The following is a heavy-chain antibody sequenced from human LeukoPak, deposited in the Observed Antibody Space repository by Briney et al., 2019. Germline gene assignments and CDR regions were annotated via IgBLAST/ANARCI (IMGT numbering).Heavy chain of an antibody. J-gene: IGHJ4*02. V-gene: IGHV4-59*01. CDR1: VGSISSYN. Sequence: PSETLSLTCTVSVGSISSYNWSSIRQPPGKGLEWIVYIYYSRSTNYNPSLKSRVTISVDTSKNQFSLKLSSVTAADTAVYYCAAAADFGYFDYWGQGTLVTVSS. D-gene: IGHD6-13*01. CDR3: AAAADFGYFDY. CDR2: IYYSRST.